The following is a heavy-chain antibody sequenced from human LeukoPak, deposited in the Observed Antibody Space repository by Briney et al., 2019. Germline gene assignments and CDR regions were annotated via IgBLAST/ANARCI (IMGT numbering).Heavy chain of an antibody. J-gene: IGHJ6*03. CDR3: ARGRSSMVRGYYYYYMDV. V-gene: IGHV4-4*07. CDR1: GVSISPEF. CDR2: IFTSGST. Sequence: PSETLSLTCSVSGVSISPEFWSWIRQPAGKGLEWIGRIFTSGSTSYTPSLKSRVTISVDTSKNQFSLKLSSVTAADTAVYYCARGRSSMVRGYYYYYMDVWGKGTTVTISS. D-gene: IGHD3-10*01.